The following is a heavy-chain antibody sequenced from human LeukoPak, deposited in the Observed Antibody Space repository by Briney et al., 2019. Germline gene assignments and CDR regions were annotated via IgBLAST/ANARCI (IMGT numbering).Heavy chain of an antibody. CDR3: ARARLRYFDWLPSYYFDY. D-gene: IGHD3-9*01. V-gene: IGHV4-59*01. CDR1: GGSISSYY. Sequence: PSETLSLTCTVSGGSISSYYWSWIRQPPGKGLEWIGYIYYSGSTIYNPSLESRVTISVDTSKNHFSLKLSSVTAADTAVYYCARARLRYFDWLPSYYFDYWGQGTLVTVSS. CDR2: IYYSGST. J-gene: IGHJ4*02.